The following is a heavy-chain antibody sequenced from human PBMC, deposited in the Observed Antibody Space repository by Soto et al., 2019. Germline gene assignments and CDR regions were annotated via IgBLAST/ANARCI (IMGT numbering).Heavy chain of an antibody. CDR2: IKQDGSEK. Sequence: PGGSLRLSCAASGFTFRRYWMSWVRQAPGKGLEWVANIKQDGSEKYYVDSVKGRFTISRDNAKNSLYLQMNSLRAEDTAVYYCARDPGEYSSSHIDYWGQGTLVTVSS. J-gene: IGHJ4*02. CDR3: ARDPGEYSSSHIDY. D-gene: IGHD6-6*01. CDR1: GFTFRRYW. V-gene: IGHV3-7*01.